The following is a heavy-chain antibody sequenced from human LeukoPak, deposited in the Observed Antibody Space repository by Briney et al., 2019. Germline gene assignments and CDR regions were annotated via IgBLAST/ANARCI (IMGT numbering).Heavy chain of an antibody. D-gene: IGHD3-22*01. Sequence: GRSLRLSCAASGFTFSSYAMHWVRQAPGKGLEWVAVISYDGSNKYYADSVKGRFTISRDNSKNTLYLQMNSLRAEDTAVYYCAREWGLYYDSSGYPWDYWGQGTLVTVSS. CDR1: GFTFSSYA. CDR3: AREWGLYYDSSGYPWDY. V-gene: IGHV3-30-3*01. CDR2: ISYDGSNK. J-gene: IGHJ4*02.